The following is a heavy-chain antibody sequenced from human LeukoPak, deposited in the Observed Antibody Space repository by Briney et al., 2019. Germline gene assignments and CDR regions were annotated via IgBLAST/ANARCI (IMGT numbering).Heavy chain of an antibody. CDR1: GGSIGSYY. CDR2: IYYSGST. J-gene: IGHJ4*02. V-gene: IGHV4-59*08. CDR3: ARLISPSYYFDY. Sequence: PSETLSLTCTVSGGSIGSYYWSWIRQPPGKGLEWIGYIYYSGSTNYNPSLKSRVTISVDTSKNQFSLKLSSVTAADTAVYYCARLISPSYYFDYWGQGTLVTVSS.